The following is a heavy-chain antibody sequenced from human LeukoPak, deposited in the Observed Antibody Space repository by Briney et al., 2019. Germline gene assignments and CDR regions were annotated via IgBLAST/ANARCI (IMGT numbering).Heavy chain of an antibody. V-gene: IGHV3-23*01. CDR3: AKDRFDSSGYYHPAASDI. CDR2: ISGSGGST. CDR1: GFTFSSYA. J-gene: IGHJ3*02. Sequence: GGSLRLSCAVSGFTFSSYAMSWVRQAPGKGLEWVSSISGSGGSTYYPDSVKGRFTISRDNSKNTLYLQMKSLRAEDTAVYYCAKDRFDSSGYYHPAASDIWGQGTVVTVSS. D-gene: IGHD3-22*01.